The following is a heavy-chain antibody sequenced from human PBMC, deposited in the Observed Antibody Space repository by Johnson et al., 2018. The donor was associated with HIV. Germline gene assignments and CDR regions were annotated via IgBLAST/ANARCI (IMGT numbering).Heavy chain of an antibody. Sequence: QVQLVESGGGVVQPGRSLRLSCAASAFTFRSFGMHWVRQAPGKGLEWVAVISYDGSNKYYADSVKGRFTISRDNSKNTLYLQMNSLRAEDTAVYYCARDHEAVPGAFDIWGQGTMVTVSS. D-gene: IGHD1-1*01. V-gene: IGHV3-30*03. CDR2: ISYDGSNK. CDR3: ARDHEAVPGAFDI. J-gene: IGHJ3*02. CDR1: AFTFRSFG.